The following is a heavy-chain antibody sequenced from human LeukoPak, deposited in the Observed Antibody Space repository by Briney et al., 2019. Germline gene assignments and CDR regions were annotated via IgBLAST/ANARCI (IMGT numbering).Heavy chain of an antibody. J-gene: IGHJ5*02. CDR2: IYYSGST. V-gene: IGHV4-59*01. Sequence: TSETLSLTCTVSGGSISSYYWSWIRQPPGKGLEWIGYIYYSGSTNYNPSLKSRVTISVDTSKNQFSLKLSSVTAADTAVYYCARVGGTARFDPWGQGTLVTVSS. CDR3: ARVGGTARFDP. CDR1: GGSISSYY. D-gene: IGHD5-18*01.